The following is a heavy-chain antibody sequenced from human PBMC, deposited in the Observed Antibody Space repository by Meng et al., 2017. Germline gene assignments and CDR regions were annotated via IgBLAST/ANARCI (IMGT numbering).Heavy chain of an antibody. CDR3: ARIRYSYGLYCFDY. CDR2: IIPIFGTA. CDR1: GGTFSSYA. V-gene: IGHV1-69*06. Sequence: SVKVSCKASGGTFSSYAISWVRQAPGQGLEWMGGIIPIFGTANYAQKFQGRVTITADKSTSTAYMELSSLRSEDTAVYYCARIRYSYGLYCFDYWGQGTLVTVSS. J-gene: IGHJ4*02. D-gene: IGHD5-18*01.